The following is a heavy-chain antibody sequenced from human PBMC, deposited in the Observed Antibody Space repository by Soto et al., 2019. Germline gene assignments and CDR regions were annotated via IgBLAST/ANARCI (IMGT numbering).Heavy chain of an antibody. CDR3: ARDRRVGATEGNWFDH. Sequence: KAAETLSLTCTASGVTISSYYLRWIRQPAGKGLEWIARIYPSGSTKYNPSLKSRGTMSVDTSKNQFSLKLSSVTAADAAVYYCARDRRVGATEGNWFDHWGQGTLVTVSS. J-gene: IGHJ5*02. D-gene: IGHD1-26*01. V-gene: IGHV4-4*07. CDR2: IYPSGST. CDR1: GVTISSYY.